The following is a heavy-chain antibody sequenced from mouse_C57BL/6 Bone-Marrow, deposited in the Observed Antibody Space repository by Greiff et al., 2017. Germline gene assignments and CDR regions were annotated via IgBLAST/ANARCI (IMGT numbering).Heavy chain of an antibody. V-gene: IGHV5-12*01. CDR3: ARLYSNYAYYARDY. Sequence: EVKPVESGGGLVPPGGSLKLSCAASGFTFSDYYMYWVRQTPEKRLEWVAYISNGGGSTYYPDTVTGRFPISRDNDKTTLYLHISRLKSEDTAMYYLARLYSNYAYYARDYWGQGTSVTVSS. J-gene: IGHJ4*01. D-gene: IGHD2-5*01. CDR1: GFTFSDYY. CDR2: ISNGGGST.